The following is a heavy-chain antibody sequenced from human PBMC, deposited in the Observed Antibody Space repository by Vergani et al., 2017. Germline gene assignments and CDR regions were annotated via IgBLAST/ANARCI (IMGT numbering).Heavy chain of an antibody. V-gene: IGHV1-69*01. J-gene: IGHJ6*02. CDR1: GGTFSSYA. D-gene: IGHD6-13*01. Sequence: QVQLVQSGAEVKKPGSSVKVSCKASGGTFSSYAISWVRQAPGQGLDWMGGIIPIFGTANYAQKFQGRVTITADESTSTAYMERSSLRSEDTAVYYCARDPIAAAVWGLGVYYGMDVWGQGTTVTVSS. CDR2: IIPIFGTA. CDR3: ARDPIAAAVWGLGVYYGMDV.